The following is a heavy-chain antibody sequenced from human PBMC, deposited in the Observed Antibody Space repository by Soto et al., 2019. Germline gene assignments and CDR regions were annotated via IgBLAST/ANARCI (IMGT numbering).Heavy chain of an antibody. D-gene: IGHD6-13*01. CDR2: INWNGGSI. CDR1: GFNFNHNG. V-gene: IGHV3-20*04. Sequence: EVQLVESGGGVVRPGGSLRLSCAVSGFNFNHNGMSWVRQRSGKGLEWVSGINWNGGSIGYADSVKGRFTISRDNAKNSLYLQMNSLRVEDTAIYYCARDDFRAATRSMYFDYWGQGTLVTVSS. CDR3: ARDDFRAATRSMYFDY. J-gene: IGHJ4*02.